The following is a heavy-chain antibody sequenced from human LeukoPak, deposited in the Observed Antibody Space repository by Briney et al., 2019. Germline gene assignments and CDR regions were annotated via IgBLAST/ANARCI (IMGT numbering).Heavy chain of an antibody. D-gene: IGHD3-22*01. CDR2: IKSDGSST. CDR3: ARGYYYDSSGSVAPFDY. Sequence: GGSLRLSCAASGFTFSSYWMHWVHQAPGKGLVWVSRIKSDGSSTSYADSVKGRFTISRDNAKNTLYLQMNSLRAEDTAVYYCARGYYYDSSGSVAPFDYWGQGTLVTVSS. V-gene: IGHV3-74*01. CDR1: GFTFSSYW. J-gene: IGHJ4*02.